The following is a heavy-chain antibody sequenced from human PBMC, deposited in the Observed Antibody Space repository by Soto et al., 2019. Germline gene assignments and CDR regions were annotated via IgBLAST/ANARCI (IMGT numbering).Heavy chain of an antibody. Sequence: QVQLVESGGGVVQPGRSLRLSCAASGFTFSSYAMHWVRQAPGKGLEWVAVISYDGSNKYYADSVKGRFTISRDNSKNTLYLQMNSLRAEDTAVYYCARDGAGSYGMDVWGQGTTVTVSS. CDR3: ARDGAGSYGMDV. J-gene: IGHJ6*02. CDR2: ISYDGSNK. CDR1: GFTFSSYA. V-gene: IGHV3-30-3*01.